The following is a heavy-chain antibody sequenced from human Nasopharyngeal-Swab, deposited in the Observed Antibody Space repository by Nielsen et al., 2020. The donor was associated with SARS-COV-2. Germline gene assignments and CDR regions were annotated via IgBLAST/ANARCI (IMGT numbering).Heavy chain of an antibody. CDR1: GFPFSGYG. V-gene: IGHV3-30*18. CDR2: ISFDGRNK. Sequence: GESLKISCAASGFPFSGYGMHWVRQAPGEGLEWVALISFDGRNKFYSDSVKVRFTISRDNSRDTLYLQMNSLRTEDTAVYHCAKDLGSGWYGGDHWGQGILVSVSS. D-gene: IGHD6-19*01. CDR3: AKDLGSGWYGGDH. J-gene: IGHJ4*02.